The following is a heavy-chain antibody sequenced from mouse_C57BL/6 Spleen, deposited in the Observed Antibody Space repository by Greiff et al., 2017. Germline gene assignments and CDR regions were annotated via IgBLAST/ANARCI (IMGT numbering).Heavy chain of an antibody. D-gene: IGHD2-9*01. CDR1: GYAFTNYL. Sequence: QVQLQQSGAELVRPGTSVKVSCKASGYAFTNYLIEWVKQRPGQGLEWIGVINPGSGGTNYNEKFKGKATLTADKSSSTAYMQLSSLTSEDSAVYFCARGVASPTMVFPFGYWGQGTLVTVSA. CDR3: ARGVASPTMVFPFGY. J-gene: IGHJ3*01. CDR2: INPGSGGT. V-gene: IGHV1-54*01.